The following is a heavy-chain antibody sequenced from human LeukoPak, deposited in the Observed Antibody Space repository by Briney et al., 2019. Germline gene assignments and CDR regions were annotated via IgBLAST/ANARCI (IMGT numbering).Heavy chain of an antibody. CDR1: GFTFSSYN. CDR2: ITSSSSYI. Sequence: GGSLRLSCAASGFTFSSYNMNWVRQAPGKGPEWVSSITSSSSYIYYADSVKGRFTISRDNAKNSLYLQMDSLRVEDTAVYYCARDPYSGNYGPYYYYYMDVWGKGTTVTIS. D-gene: IGHD1-26*01. V-gene: IGHV3-21*06. CDR3: ARDPYSGNYGPYYYYYMDV. J-gene: IGHJ6*03.